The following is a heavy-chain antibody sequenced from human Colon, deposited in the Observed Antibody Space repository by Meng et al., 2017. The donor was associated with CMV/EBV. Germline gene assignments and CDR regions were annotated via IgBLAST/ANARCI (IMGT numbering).Heavy chain of an antibody. J-gene: IGHJ6*02. Sequence: ASVKVSCKASGYTFTSYAMHWVRQAPGQRLEWMGWSNAGNGNTKYSQEFQGRVTITRDTSASTAYMELSSLRSDDTAVYYCARAGGLVWYYGMDVWGQGTTVTVSS. CDR1: GYTFTSYA. CDR2: SNAGNGNT. V-gene: IGHV1-3*02. D-gene: IGHD6-19*01. CDR3: ARAGGLVWYYGMDV.